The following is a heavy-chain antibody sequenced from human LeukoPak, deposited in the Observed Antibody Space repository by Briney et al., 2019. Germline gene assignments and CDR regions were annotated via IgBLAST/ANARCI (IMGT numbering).Heavy chain of an antibody. D-gene: IGHD3-10*01. CDR1: GFTFSSYS. Sequence: GGSLRLSCAASGFTFSSYSMNWVRQAPGKGLEWVSVISSSSYYIYYADSVKGRFTISRDNAKNSLYLQMSSLRAEDTAVYYCARVTLVRKVIMREIDYWGQGALVTVSS. CDR2: ISSSSYYI. J-gene: IGHJ4*02. CDR3: ARVTLVRKVIMREIDY. V-gene: IGHV3-21*01.